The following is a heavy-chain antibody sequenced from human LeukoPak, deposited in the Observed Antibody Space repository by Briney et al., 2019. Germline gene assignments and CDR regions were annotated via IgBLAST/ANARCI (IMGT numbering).Heavy chain of an antibody. V-gene: IGHV4-34*01. CDR3: ARAQWLVLFY. D-gene: IGHD6-19*01. Sequence: TSSETLSLTCSVSGGSISGYYWNWIRQPPGKGLEWIGEINHSGSTNYNPSLKSRVTISVDTSKNQFSLKLSSVTAADTAVYYCARAQWLVLFYWGQGTLVTVSS. CDR1: GGSISGYY. CDR2: INHSGST. J-gene: IGHJ4*02.